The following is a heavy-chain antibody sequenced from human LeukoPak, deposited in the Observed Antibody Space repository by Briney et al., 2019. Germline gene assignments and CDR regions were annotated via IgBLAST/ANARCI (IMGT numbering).Heavy chain of an antibody. D-gene: IGHD4-23*01. V-gene: IGHV5-51*01. CDR2: IHPGESDT. J-gene: IGHJ2*01. CDR1: GYTFTTFW. Sequence: GESLKISCKVSGYTFTTFWIGWVRQMPGKGLEWMGIIHPGESDTRYSPSFQGQVTISADKSINTAYLQWSSLKASDTAMYYCARRVVNNRNWYFNLWGRGTLVTVSS. CDR3: ARRVVNNRNWYFNL.